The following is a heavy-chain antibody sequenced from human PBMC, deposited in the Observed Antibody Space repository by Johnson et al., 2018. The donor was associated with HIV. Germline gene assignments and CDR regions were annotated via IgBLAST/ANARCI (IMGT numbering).Heavy chain of an antibody. V-gene: IGHV3-NL1*01. D-gene: IGHD2-15*01. CDR1: GFTFSNYG. Sequence: QVQLVESGGGVVQPGRSLRLSCAASGFTFSNYGMHWVRQAPGKGLEWVSIIYSGGITHYADSVKGRVTISRDHSKNPLYLQMNSPGGEETALYYCAKDNLKRTRGSGAFDIWGQGTRVPGSS. CDR3: AKDNLKRTRGSGAFDI. CDR2: IYSGGIT. J-gene: IGHJ3*02.